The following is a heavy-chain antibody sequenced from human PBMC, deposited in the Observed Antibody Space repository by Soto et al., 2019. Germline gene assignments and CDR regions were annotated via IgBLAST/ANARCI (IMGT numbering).Heavy chain of an antibody. CDR1: GYTFTSYY. CDR3: ARDLMSGEGYYYGMDV. Sequence: QVQLVQSGAEVKKPGASVKVSCKASGYTFTSYYMHWVRQAPGQGLEWMGIINPSGGSTSYAQKFPGRVTMTRDTSTSTVYMELSSLRSEDTAVYYCARDLMSGEGYYYGMDVWGQGTTVTVSS. V-gene: IGHV1-46*01. J-gene: IGHJ6*02. CDR2: INPSGGST. D-gene: IGHD2-15*01.